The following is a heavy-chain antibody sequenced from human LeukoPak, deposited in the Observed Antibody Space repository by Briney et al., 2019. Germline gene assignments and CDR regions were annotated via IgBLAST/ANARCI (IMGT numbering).Heavy chain of an antibody. CDR1: GFTFSSYS. CDR3: ATSIRFLEWLSSGGDY. D-gene: IGHD3-3*01. J-gene: IGHJ4*02. V-gene: IGHV3-21*01. Sequence: GGSLRLSCAASGFTFSSYSMNWVRQAPGRGLEWVSSISSSSSYIYYADSVKGRFTISRDNAKNSLYLQMNSLRAEDTAVYYCATSIRFLEWLSSGGDYWGQGTLVTVSS. CDR2: ISSSSSYI.